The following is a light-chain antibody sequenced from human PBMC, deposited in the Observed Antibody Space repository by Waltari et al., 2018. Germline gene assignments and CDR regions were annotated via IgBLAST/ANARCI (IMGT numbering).Light chain of an antibody. V-gene: IGKV1-12*01. CDR1: QGIRSW. Sequence: DTQMTQSPPSVSASVGARVTITCRASQGIRSWLTWYQQKPGKAPKLLIYATSNLQSGVPSRFSGSGSGTEFTLTISSLQPEDVATYYCQEANSFPLTFGGGTKVEI. J-gene: IGKJ4*01. CDR2: ATS. CDR3: QEANSFPLT.